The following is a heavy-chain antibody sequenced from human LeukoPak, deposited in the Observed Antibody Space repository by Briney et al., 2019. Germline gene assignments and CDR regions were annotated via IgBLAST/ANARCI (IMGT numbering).Heavy chain of an antibody. D-gene: IGHD4-11*01. J-gene: IGHJ4*02. CDR3: ARSYSIPYYFDY. Sequence: GGSLRLSCAASGFTFSSYAMHWVRQAPGKGLEWVAVISYDGSNKYYADSVKGRFTVSRDNSKNTLYLQMNSLRAEDTAVYYCARSYSIPYYFDYWGQGTLVTVSS. CDR2: ISYDGSNK. CDR1: GFTFSSYA. V-gene: IGHV3-30-3*01.